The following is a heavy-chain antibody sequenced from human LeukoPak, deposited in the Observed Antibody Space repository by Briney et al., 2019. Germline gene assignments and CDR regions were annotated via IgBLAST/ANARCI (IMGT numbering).Heavy chain of an antibody. Sequence: DSMKGRFTISRDNAKNSLSLQMSSLRAEDTAVYYCAKDSLGLTMIVGTVGYWGQGTLVTVSS. CDR3: AKDSLGLTMIVGTVGY. D-gene: IGHD3-22*01. V-gene: IGHV3-7*03. J-gene: IGHJ4*02.